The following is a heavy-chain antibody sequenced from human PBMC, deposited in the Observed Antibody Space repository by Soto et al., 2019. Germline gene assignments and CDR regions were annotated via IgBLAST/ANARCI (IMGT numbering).Heavy chain of an antibody. CDR3: ARDRKRYYYGSGSYPPTYAFDI. CDR2: ISYDGSNK. J-gene: IGHJ3*02. V-gene: IGHV3-30-3*01. D-gene: IGHD3-10*01. Sequence: PGGSLRLSCAASGFTFSSYAMHWVRQAPGKGLEWVAVISYDGSNKYYADSVKGRFTISRDNSKNTLYLQMNSLRAEDTAVYYCARDRKRYYYGSGSYPPTYAFDIWGQGTMVTVSS. CDR1: GFTFSSYA.